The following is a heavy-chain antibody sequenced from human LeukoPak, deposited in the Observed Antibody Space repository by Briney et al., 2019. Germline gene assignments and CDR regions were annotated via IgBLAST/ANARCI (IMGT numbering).Heavy chain of an antibody. Sequence: ASETLSLTCIVSGGSVSSGNFYWTWIRQPAGNQLEWIGRIHTSGNTNHNPSLWSRVTISTDTSKNQFSLTLNFVTAADTAVYYCARDRGGDSFDIWGQGTTVTVSS. CDR3: ARDRGGDSFDI. J-gene: IGHJ3*02. CDR2: IHTSGNT. V-gene: IGHV4-61*02. CDR1: GGSVSSGNFY. D-gene: IGHD2-21*01.